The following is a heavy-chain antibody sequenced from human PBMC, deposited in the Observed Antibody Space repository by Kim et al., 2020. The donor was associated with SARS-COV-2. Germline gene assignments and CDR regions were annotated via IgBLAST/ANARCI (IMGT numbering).Heavy chain of an antibody. CDR3: ARVYFYGSSASDY. CDR2: INWNGETT. D-gene: IGHD3-10*01. Sequence: GGSLRLSCEASGFTFDDYGMSWVRQAPGKGLEWVSGINWNGETTGYADSVKGRFTISRDNAKNCLYLQMDSLRAEDTALYHCARVYFYGSSASDYWGQGIRVSVFS. V-gene: IGHV3-20*01. J-gene: IGHJ4*02. CDR1: GFTFDDYG.